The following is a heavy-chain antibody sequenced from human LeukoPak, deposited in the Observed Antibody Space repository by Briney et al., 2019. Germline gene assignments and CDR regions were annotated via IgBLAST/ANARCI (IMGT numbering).Heavy chain of an antibody. J-gene: IGHJ4*02. CDR2: ISGRGGST. CDR3: AKAPYYYGSGSSETYFAY. V-gene: IGHV3-23*01. CDR1: GFTFSTYA. Sequence: GGSLRLSCAASGFTFSTYAMSWVRQAPGKGLECVSGISGRGGSTYYADSVKGRFTISRDNSKTTLFLQMNSLRAENTAVYYCAKAPYYYGSGSSETYFAYWGQGTLVTVSS. D-gene: IGHD3-10*01.